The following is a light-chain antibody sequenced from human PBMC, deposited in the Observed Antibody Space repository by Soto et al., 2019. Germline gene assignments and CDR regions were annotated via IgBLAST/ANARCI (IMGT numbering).Light chain of an antibody. CDR3: QQYGSSVT. J-gene: IGKJ1*01. Sequence: EIILTQSPGTLSSSPGEGATLSCRASQSVKSNYLAWYQQKPGQAPRLLIFGTSTSATGIPARFSGSGSGTDFTLTISRLEPEDFAVYYCQQYGSSVTFGQGTKVEIK. CDR2: GTS. CDR1: QSVKSNY. V-gene: IGKV3-20*01.